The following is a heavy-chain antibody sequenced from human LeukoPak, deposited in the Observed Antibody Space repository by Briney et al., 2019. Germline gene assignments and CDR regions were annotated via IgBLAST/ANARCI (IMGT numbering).Heavy chain of an antibody. J-gene: IGHJ4*02. V-gene: IGHV4-38-2*02. CDR1: GYSIRTSSH. CDR2: IYHSGSS. Sequence: SETLSLTCSVSGYSIRTSSHWGWIRQSPGEGLEWMGSIYHSGSSYYNPSLKNRVTLSIDTSKNHFSLKLSSVTAADTAVYYCARDSHYGGNDYWGQGTLVTVSS. CDR3: ARDSHYGGNDY. D-gene: IGHD4-23*01.